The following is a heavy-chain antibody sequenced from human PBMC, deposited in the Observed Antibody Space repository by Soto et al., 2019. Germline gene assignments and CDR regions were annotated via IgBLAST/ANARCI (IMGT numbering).Heavy chain of an antibody. Sequence: GGSLRLSCAASGFTFSSYSMNWVRQAPGKGLEWVSYISSSSSTIYYADSVKGRFTISRDNAKNSLYLQMNRLRAEDTAVYYCAYCPGYWGQGTLVTVSS. CDR1: GFTFSSYS. CDR3: AYCPGY. D-gene: IGHD1-26*01. CDR2: ISSSSSTI. V-gene: IGHV3-48*01. J-gene: IGHJ4*02.